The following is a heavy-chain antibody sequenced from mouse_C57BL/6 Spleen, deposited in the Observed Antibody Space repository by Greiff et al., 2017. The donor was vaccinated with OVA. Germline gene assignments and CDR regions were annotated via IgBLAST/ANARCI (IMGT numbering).Heavy chain of an antibody. Sequence: QVQLQQPGAELVKPGASVKLSCKASGYTFTSYWMQWVKQRPGQGLEWIGEIDPSDSYTNYNQKFKGKATLTVDTSSSTAYMQLSSLTSEDYAVYDCGSYYDGSSPYWYFDVWGTGTTVTVSS. J-gene: IGHJ1*03. CDR3: GSYYDGSSPYWYFDV. D-gene: IGHD1-1*01. CDR1: GYTFTSYW. V-gene: IGHV1-50*01. CDR2: IDPSDSYT.